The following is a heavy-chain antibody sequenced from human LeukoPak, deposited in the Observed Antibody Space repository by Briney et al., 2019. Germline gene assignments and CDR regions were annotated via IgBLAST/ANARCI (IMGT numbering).Heavy chain of an antibody. CDR2: ISYDGSNK. D-gene: IGHD6-13*01. Sequence: GGSLRLSCAASGFTFSSYSMNWVRQAPGKGLEWVAVISYDGSNKYYADSVKGRFTISRDNSKNTLYLQMNSLRAEDTAVYYCARERYSSGWYVSYYYYGMDVWGQGTTVTVSS. CDR1: GFTFSSYS. V-gene: IGHV3-30*03. J-gene: IGHJ6*02. CDR3: ARERYSSGWYVSYYYYGMDV.